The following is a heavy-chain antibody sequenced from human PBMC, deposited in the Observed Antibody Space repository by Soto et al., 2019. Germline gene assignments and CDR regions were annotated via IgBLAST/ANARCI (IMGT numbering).Heavy chain of an antibody. CDR3: ARVLSEAPWWYYYYMDV. D-gene: IGHD2-15*01. J-gene: IGHJ6*03. CDR2: IYHSGST. CDR1: SGSISSSNW. Sequence: SETLSLTCAVSSGSISSSNWWSWVRQPPGKGLEWIGEIYHSGSTNYNPSLKSRVTISVDKSKNQFSLKLSSVTAADTAVYYCARVLSEAPWWYYYYMDVWGKGTTVTVSS. V-gene: IGHV4-4*02.